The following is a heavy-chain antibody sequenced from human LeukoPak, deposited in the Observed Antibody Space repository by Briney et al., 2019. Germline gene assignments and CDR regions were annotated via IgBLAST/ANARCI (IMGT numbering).Heavy chain of an antibody. CDR1: GGSISSYY. V-gene: IGHV4-59*01. CDR2: IYYSGST. CDR3: ARDRGYSYGYSYYYYMDV. D-gene: IGHD5-18*01. Sequence: PSETLSLTCTVSGGSISSYYWSWIRQPPEKGLEWIGYIYYSGSTNYNPSLKSRVTISVDTSKNQFSLTLSSVTAADTAMYYCARDRGYSYGYSYYYYMDVWGKGTTVTISS. J-gene: IGHJ6*03.